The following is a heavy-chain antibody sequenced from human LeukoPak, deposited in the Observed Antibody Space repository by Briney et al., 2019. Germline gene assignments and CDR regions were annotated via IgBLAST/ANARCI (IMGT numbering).Heavy chain of an antibody. CDR2: IIPIFGTA. D-gene: IGHD4-17*01. V-gene: IGHV1-69*13. Sequence: ASVKVSCKASGGTFSSYAISWVRQAPGQGLEWMGGIIPIFGTANYAQKFQGRVTITADESTSTAYMELSSLRSEDTAVYYCARDLVTVTTGHPRGPNYYYYGMDVWGQGTTVTVSS. J-gene: IGHJ6*02. CDR3: ARDLVTVTTGHPRGPNYYYYGMDV. CDR1: GGTFSSYA.